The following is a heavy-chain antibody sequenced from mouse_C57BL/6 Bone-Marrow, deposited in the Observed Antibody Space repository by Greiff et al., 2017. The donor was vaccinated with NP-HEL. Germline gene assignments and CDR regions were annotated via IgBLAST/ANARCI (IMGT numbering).Heavy chain of an antibody. CDR3: ARDYYGSRDLAY. CDR2: INPSSGYT. D-gene: IGHD1-1*01. V-gene: IGHV1-7*01. Sequence: QVQLQQSGAELAKPGASVKLSCKASGYTFTSYWMHWVKQRPGQGLEWIGYINPSSGYTKYNQKFKDKATLTADKSSSTAYMQLSILTYEYSSVDYCARDYYGSRDLAYWGQGTLVTVSA. CDR1: GYTFTSYW. J-gene: IGHJ3*01.